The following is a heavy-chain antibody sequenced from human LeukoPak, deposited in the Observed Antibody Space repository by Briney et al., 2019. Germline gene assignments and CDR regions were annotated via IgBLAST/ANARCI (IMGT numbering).Heavy chain of an antibody. V-gene: IGHV3-43*02. CDR3: ARESETSGWYDS. J-gene: IGHJ5*01. CDR2: ISGDGGST. CDR1: GFIFYNYA. D-gene: IGHD1-26*01. Sequence: PGGSLRHSRAAPGFIFYNYAEHWVRQAPGKGLEWVSLISGDGGSTFYADSVRGRFTISRDNTRKSLSLQMSSLRSEDTALYYCARESETSGWYDSRGQRTLVTVSS.